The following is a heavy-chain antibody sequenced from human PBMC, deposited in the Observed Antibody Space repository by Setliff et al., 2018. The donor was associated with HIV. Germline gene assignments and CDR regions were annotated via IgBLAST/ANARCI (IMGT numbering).Heavy chain of an antibody. D-gene: IGHD3-10*01. CDR1: GYTFTSYD. V-gene: IGHV1-8*01. CDR3: ARGAYYGSGSYYDSRY. CDR2: MNPNSGNT. J-gene: IGHJ4*02. Sequence: GASVKVSCKASGYTFTSYDINWVRQATGQGLEWMGWMNPNSGNTGYAQKFRGRVTMTRTTSISTAYMELSSLRSEDTAVYYCARGAYYGSGSYYDSRYWGQGTLVT.